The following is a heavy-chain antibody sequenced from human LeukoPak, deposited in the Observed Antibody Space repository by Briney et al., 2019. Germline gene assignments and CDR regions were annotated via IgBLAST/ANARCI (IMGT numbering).Heavy chain of an antibody. J-gene: IGHJ4*02. Sequence: SETLSLTCTVSGGSISTGSYFWGWIRQPPGKGLEWIGSIYYSGRTYYNPSLESRVTISVDTSKNQFSLKPNSVTAADTAVYYCARHGGLKYGGYEKRFDYWGQGTLVTVSS. V-gene: IGHV4-39*01. CDR2: IYYSGRT. D-gene: IGHD5-12*01. CDR1: GGSISTGSYF. CDR3: ARHGGLKYGGYEKRFDY.